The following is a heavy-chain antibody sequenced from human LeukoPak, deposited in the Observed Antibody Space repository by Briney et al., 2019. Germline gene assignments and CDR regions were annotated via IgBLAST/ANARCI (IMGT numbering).Heavy chain of an antibody. CDR3: ARHAWGPEGTFDY. V-gene: IGHV4-34*01. CDR1: GGSFSGYY. D-gene: IGHD7-27*01. CDR2: INHSGST. J-gene: IGHJ4*02. Sequence: SETLSLTWAVYGGSFSGYYWSWIRQPPGKGLEWIGEINHSGSTNYNPSLKSRVTISVDTSKNQFSLKLSSVTAADTAVYYCARHAWGPEGTFDYWGQGTLVTVSS.